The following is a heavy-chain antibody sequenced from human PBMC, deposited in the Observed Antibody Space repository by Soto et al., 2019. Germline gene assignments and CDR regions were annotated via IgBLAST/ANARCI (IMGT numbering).Heavy chain of an antibody. CDR1: GGSISSSSYY. J-gene: IGHJ3*02. Sequence: QLQLQESGPGLVKPSETLSLTCTVSGGSISSSSYYWGWIRQPPGKGLEWIGSIYYSGSTYYNPSLKSRVTRAVDTAKNPFSLELSSVTAADTVVYYCARPLLLGYCSGGSCYSDAFDIWGQGTMVTVSS. CDR3: ARPLLLGYCSGGSCYSDAFDI. V-gene: IGHV4-39*01. D-gene: IGHD2-15*01. CDR2: IYYSGST.